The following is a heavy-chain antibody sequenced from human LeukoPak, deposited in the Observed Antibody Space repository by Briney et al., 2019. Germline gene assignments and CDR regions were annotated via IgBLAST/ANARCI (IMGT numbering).Heavy chain of an antibody. CDR2: IRYDGTEK. V-gene: IGHV3-30*02. D-gene: IGHD4-17*01. CDR1: GFTFSSYG. Sequence: GGSLRLSCAASGFTFSSYGMHWVRQAPGKGLEWVATIRYDGTEKQYAEFLTGRFTVSRDNSKNTLYLEMNSLRAEDTAVYYCARDVPHFGDYSAANYYYYGMDVWGQGTTVTGSS. CDR3: ARDVPHFGDYSAANYYYYGMDV. J-gene: IGHJ6*02.